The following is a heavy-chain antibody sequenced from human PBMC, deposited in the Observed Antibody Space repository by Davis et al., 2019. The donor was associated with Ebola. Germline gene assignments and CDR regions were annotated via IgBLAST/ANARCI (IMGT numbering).Heavy chain of an antibody. CDR3: ARDSGLGMDV. V-gene: IGHV4-61*01. CDR2: IYYSGST. CDR1: GGSVSSGSYY. Sequence: MPSETLSLTCTVSGGSVSSGSYYWSWIRQPPGKGLEWIGYIYYSGSTNYNPSLKSRVTISVDTSKNQFSLKLSSVTAADTAVYYCARDSGLGMDVWGQGTTVTVSS. J-gene: IGHJ6*02. D-gene: IGHD3-10*01.